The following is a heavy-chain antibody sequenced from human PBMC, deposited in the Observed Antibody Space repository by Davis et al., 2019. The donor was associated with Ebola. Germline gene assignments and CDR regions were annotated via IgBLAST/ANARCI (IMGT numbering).Heavy chain of an antibody. V-gene: IGHV3-64*04. CDR3: ARGYEDIVVVPAAKAYYYYGMDV. D-gene: IGHD2-2*01. CDR1: GFTFSSYA. J-gene: IGHJ6*04. CDR2: ISSNGGST. Sequence: GESLKISCSASGFTFSSYAMHWVRQAPGKGLEYVSAISSNGGSTYYADSVKGRFTISRDNAKNSLYLQMNSLRAEDTAVYYCARGYEDIVVVPAAKAYYYYGMDVWGKGTTVTVSS.